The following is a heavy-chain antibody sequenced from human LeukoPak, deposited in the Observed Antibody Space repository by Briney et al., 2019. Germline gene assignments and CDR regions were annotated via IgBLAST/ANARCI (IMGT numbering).Heavy chain of an antibody. CDR2: VYHSGST. Sequence: SETLSLTCTVSAYSISSGYYWAWIRQPPGKGPEWIGNVYHSGSTYYNPSLKSRVTISADTSKNQFSLKLSSVTAADTAVYYCARERGLWYGDDAFDIWGQGTMITVSS. D-gene: IGHD3-10*01. CDR3: ARERGLWYGDDAFDI. V-gene: IGHV4-38-2*02. J-gene: IGHJ3*02. CDR1: AYSISSGYY.